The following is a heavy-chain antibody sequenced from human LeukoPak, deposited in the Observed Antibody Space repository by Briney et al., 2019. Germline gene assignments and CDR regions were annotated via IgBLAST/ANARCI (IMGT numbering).Heavy chain of an antibody. V-gene: IGHV3-7*01. CDR2: IKKDGSER. Sequence: GGSLRLSCAASGFTLSSYWMRWVRQAPGEGLGWVASIKKDGSERHYADSVKGRFSIYRDNAKNSLSLQMNSLIADDTALYYCARDRGAGTTDYWGQGTLVTVSS. CDR3: ARDRGAGTTDY. J-gene: IGHJ4*02. D-gene: IGHD6-19*01. CDR1: GFTLSSYW.